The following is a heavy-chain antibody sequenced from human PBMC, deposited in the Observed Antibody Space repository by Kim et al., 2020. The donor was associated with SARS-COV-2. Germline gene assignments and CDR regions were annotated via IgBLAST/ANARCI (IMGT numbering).Heavy chain of an antibody. CDR1: GFTFSNAW. D-gene: IGHD4-17*01. CDR2: IKSKTDGGTT. V-gene: IGHV3-15*01. CDR3: TTDLHDYGDLDY. J-gene: IGHJ4*02. Sequence: GGSLRLSCAAYGFTFSNAWMSWVRQAPGKGLEWVGRIKSKTDGGTTDYAAPVKGRFTISRDDSKNTLYLQMNSLKTEDTAVYYCTTDLHDYGDLDYWGQGTLVTVSS.